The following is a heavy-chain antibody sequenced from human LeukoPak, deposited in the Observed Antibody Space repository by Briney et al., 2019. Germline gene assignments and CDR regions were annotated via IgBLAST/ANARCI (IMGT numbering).Heavy chain of an antibody. CDR2: INPNSGGT. CDR3: ARDGSYCSSTSCYAYYYYMDV. V-gene: IGHV1-2*02. J-gene: IGHJ6*03. Sequence: ASVKVSCKASGYTFTGYYIHWVRQAPGQGLECVGWINPNSGGTNYAQKFQGRVTITTDESTSTAYMELSSLRSEDTAVYYCARDGSYCSSTSCYAYYYYMDVWGKGTTVTVSS. CDR1: GYTFTGYY. D-gene: IGHD2-2*01.